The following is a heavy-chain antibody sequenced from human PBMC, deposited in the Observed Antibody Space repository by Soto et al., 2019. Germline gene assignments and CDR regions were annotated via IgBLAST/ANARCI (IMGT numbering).Heavy chain of an antibody. V-gene: IGHV3-15*01. CDR3: TTYDDILGSDSYRWAD. Sequence: GGSLRLSCAASGFTFSNAWMSWVRQAPGKGLEWVARIKSKIDGGTTDHAAPVKGRFTISRDDSKNTLYLQMNSLETEDTAVYYCTTYDDILGSDSYRWADWGKGALVTVAS. CDR2: IKSKIDGGTT. D-gene: IGHD3-16*02. J-gene: IGHJ4*02. CDR1: GFTFSNAW.